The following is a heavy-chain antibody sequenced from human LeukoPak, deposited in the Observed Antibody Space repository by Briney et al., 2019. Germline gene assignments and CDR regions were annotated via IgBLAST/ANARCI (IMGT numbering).Heavy chain of an antibody. CDR3: ARGRAMDTWGQLWFGRGVFDY. CDR2: INHSGST. J-gene: IGHJ4*02. CDR1: GGSFSGYY. V-gene: IGHV4-34*01. D-gene: IGHD3-10*01. Sequence: SETLSLTCAVYGGSFSGYYWSWIRQPPGHGLEWIGEINHSGSTNYNPTPKSRVTISVDTSKNQFSLKQRSVTVAGTAVYCCARGRAMDTWGQLWFGRGVFDYWGQGTLVTVSS.